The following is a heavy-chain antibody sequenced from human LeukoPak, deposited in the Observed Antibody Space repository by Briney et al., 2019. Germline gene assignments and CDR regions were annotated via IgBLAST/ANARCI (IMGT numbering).Heavy chain of an antibody. J-gene: IGHJ3*02. CDR2: INPNSGGP. CDR3: ARQPSFDAIDI. D-gene: IGHD2-2*01. Sequence: ASVKVSCKASGYXFTSYYLHWVRQAPGQGPEWMGWINPNSGGPNYAQEFQGRVTMTRDTSISTAYMELSRLRSDDTAVYYCARQPSFDAIDIWGQGTMVTVSS. V-gene: IGHV1-2*02. CDR1: GYXFTSYY.